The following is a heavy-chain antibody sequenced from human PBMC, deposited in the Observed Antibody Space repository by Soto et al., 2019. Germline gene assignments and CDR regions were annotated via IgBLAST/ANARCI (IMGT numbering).Heavy chain of an antibody. D-gene: IGHD4-17*01. J-gene: IGHJ2*01. Sequence: QVQLVQSGAEVKKPGSSVKVSCKASGGTFSSYTISWVRQAPGQGLEWMGRIIPILGIANYAQKFQGRVTITADKSTSTAYMELSSLRSDDTAVYYCAVSVTISWYFDLWGRGTLVTVSS. CDR1: GGTFSSYT. V-gene: IGHV1-69*02. CDR3: AVSVTISWYFDL. CDR2: IIPILGIA.